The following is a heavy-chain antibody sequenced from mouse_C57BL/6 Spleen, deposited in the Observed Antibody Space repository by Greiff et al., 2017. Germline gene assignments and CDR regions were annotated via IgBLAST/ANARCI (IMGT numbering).Heavy chain of an antibody. CDR3: AREEAYYCGSGAWFAY. V-gene: IGHV3-6*01. D-gene: IGHD1-1*01. Sequence: EVKLMESGPGLVKPSQSLSLTCSVTGYSITSGYYWNWIRQFPGNKLEWMGYRSYDGSNNYNPSLKNPISITRDTSKNQFFLKLNSVTTEDTATCYCAREEAYYCGSGAWFAYWGQGTLVTVSA. J-gene: IGHJ3*01. CDR1: GYSITSGYY. CDR2: RSYDGSN.